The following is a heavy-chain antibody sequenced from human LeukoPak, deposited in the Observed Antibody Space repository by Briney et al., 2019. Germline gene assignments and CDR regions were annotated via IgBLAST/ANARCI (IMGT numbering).Heavy chain of an antibody. D-gene: IGHD3-3*01. Sequence: AGGSLRLSCAASGFTFDDYAMHWVRHAPGKGLEWVSGISWNSDSIGYADSVKGRFTISRDNAKNSLYLQMNSLRAEDTALYYCAKDSVGYDFWSGYYPPSYYGMDVWGQGTTVTVSS. CDR3: AKDSVGYDFWSGYYPPSYYGMDV. J-gene: IGHJ6*02. V-gene: IGHV3-9*01. CDR2: ISWNSDSI. CDR1: GFTFDDYA.